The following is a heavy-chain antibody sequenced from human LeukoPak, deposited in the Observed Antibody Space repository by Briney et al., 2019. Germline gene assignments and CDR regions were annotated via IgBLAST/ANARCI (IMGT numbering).Heavy chain of an antibody. Sequence: GASVKVSCKASGYTFTSYYMHWVRQAPGQGLEWMGIINPSGGSTSYAQKFQGRVTMTRDTSTSTVYMELSRLRSDDTAVYYCARGWGRYCSGGSCYSSAFDIWGQGTMVTVSS. V-gene: IGHV1-46*01. CDR1: GYTFTSYY. CDR3: ARGWGRYCSGGSCYSSAFDI. CDR2: INPSGGST. J-gene: IGHJ3*02. D-gene: IGHD2-15*01.